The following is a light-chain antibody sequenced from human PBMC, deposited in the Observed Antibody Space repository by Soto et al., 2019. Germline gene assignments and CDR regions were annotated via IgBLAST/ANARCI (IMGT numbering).Light chain of an antibody. J-gene: IGKJ4*01. V-gene: IGKV3-15*01. CDR2: DAS. CDR1: QSVYSN. Sequence: EIVMTHSPVTLSVSPGEGVTLSCRASQSVYSNLAWYQQKPGQAPRLLIYDASAKATDIPARFRGSGSGTAFTLTVSRLQSGVFGIIYYQHYNSCPLTVRGGPKVEIK. CDR3: QHYNSCPLT.